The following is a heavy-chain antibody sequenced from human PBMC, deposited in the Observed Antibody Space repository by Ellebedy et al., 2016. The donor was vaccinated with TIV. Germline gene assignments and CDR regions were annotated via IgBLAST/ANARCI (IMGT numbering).Heavy chain of an antibody. CDR1: GYNFTNYW. CDR2: IYPGDSDT. V-gene: IGHV5-51*01. CDR3: ARHVRSSSHGQFDY. Sequence: GESLKISXQGSGYNFTNYWIGWVRQKPGKGLEWMGIIYPGDSDTRYSPSFQGQVTISADKSISTAYLQWGSLRASDTAIYYCARHVRSSSHGQFDYWGQGTLVTVSS. J-gene: IGHJ4*02. D-gene: IGHD6-13*01.